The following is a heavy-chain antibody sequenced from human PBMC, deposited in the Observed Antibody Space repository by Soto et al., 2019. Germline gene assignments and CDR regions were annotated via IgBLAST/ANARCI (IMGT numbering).Heavy chain of an antibody. D-gene: IGHD3-16*01. CDR3: ASEFPYYVSSVSYLDY. Sequence: SQTLSLTWAISGDSVSGNSAAWNWIRQSPSRGLEWLGRTYYRFRWYNDYAVSVKSRVTVTSDTSKNQFSLHLNSVTPEDTAVYYCASEFPYYVSSVSYLDYWGQGALV. CDR1: GDSVSGNSAA. J-gene: IGHJ4*02. CDR2: TYYRFRWYN. V-gene: IGHV6-1*01.